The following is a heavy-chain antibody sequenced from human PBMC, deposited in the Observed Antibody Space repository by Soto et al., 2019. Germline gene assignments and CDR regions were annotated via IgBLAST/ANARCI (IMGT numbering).Heavy chain of an antibody. V-gene: IGHV1-2*02. J-gene: IGHJ4*02. CDR2: INPNSGAT. Sequence: GASVKVSCKASGYTFTGQYIHWVRQAPGQGLEWMGWINPNSGATNYAQKFQGRVTMTRDTSISTAYMELSRLRSDDTAVFYCAKDPNYYDSSGYRFDYWGQGTLVTVSS. CDR3: AKDPNYYDSSGYRFDY. CDR1: GYTFTGQY. D-gene: IGHD3-22*01.